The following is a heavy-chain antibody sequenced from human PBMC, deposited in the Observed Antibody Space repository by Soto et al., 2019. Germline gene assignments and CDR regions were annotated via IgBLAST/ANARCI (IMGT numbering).Heavy chain of an antibody. V-gene: IGHV3-48*01. Sequence: EVQLVESGGGLVQPGASLRLSCVVSGFNFRAYSMYWVRQAPGKGLEWISYISSTSTTLYYADSVKGRFTISRDTDQKSLFLQMNSLRAEDTAVYYCVRDSGDYPDYWGQGTQVTVSS. D-gene: IGHD4-17*01. J-gene: IGHJ4*02. CDR3: VRDSGDYPDY. CDR1: GFNFRAYS. CDR2: ISSTSTTL.